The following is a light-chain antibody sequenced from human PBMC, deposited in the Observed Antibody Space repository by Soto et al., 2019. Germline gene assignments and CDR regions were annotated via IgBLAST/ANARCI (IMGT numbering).Light chain of an antibody. Sequence: EIVMTQSPAILSLSPGERATLSCRASQSVDSSLAWYQQKPGQAPRLLIHGASTRAPDIPARFIGSGSGTEFTLSISSLQSEDFAVYCCQQYYKWPRTFGQGTEGDVK. J-gene: IGKJ1*01. V-gene: IGKV3-15*01. CDR3: QQYYKWPRT. CDR2: GAS. CDR1: QSVDSS.